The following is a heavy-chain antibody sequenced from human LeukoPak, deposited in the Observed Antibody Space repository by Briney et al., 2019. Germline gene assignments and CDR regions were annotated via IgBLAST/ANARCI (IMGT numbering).Heavy chain of an antibody. V-gene: IGHV4-39*07. CDR3: ARDIVVVPAAGGWFDP. J-gene: IGHJ5*02. CDR1: GGSISSSSYF. CDR2: INYSGIT. D-gene: IGHD2-2*01. Sequence: SETLSLTCTVSGGSISSSSYFWGWIRQPPGKGLEWIGSINYSGITYYNPSLKSRVTISIDTSKNQFSLKLTSVTAADTAVYYCARDIVVVPAAGGWFDPWGQGTLVTVSS.